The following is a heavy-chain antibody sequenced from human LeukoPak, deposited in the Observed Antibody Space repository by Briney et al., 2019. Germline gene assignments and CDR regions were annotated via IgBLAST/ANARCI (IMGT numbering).Heavy chain of an antibody. V-gene: IGHV4-34*01. CDR2: INHSGTT. D-gene: IGHD3-16*02. Sequence: PSETLSLTCAVYGGSFSDYYWSWIRQPPGKGLEWIGEINHSGTTNYSPSLKSRVSISVDTSKNQFSLKLNSVTAADAAMYYCASQYSSGSYHYTGSFDSWGQGILVNVSS. CDR1: GGSFSDYY. J-gene: IGHJ4*02. CDR3: ASQYSSGSYHYTGSFDS.